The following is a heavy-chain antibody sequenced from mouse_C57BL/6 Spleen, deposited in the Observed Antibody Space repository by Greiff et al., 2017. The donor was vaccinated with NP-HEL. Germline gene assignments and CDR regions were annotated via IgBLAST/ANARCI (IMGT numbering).Heavy chain of an antibody. CDR2: IDPETGGT. D-gene: IGHD4-1*01. CDR1: GYTFTDYE. Sequence: VQLQQSGAELVRPGASVTLSCKASGYTFTDYEMHWVKQTPVHGLEWIGAIDPETGGTAYNQKFKGKAILTADKSSSTAYMELRSLTSEDSAVYYCTRSLTGTNLFDYWGQGTTLTVSS. CDR3: TRSLTGTNLFDY. J-gene: IGHJ2*01. V-gene: IGHV1-15*01.